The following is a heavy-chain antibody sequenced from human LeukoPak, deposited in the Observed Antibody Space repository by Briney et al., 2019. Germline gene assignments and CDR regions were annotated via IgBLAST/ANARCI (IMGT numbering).Heavy chain of an antibody. CDR2: ISGSGGRT. CDR3: AKLNMIVVAFDY. Sequence: PGGSLRLSCAASGFTFSSYAMSWVRQAPGKGVEGVSAISGSGGRTYYADSVKGGFTISRDNSKNTLYLQMNSLRAEDTAVYYCAKLNMIVVAFDYWGQGTLVTVSS. CDR1: GFTFSSYA. J-gene: IGHJ4*02. V-gene: IGHV3-23*01. D-gene: IGHD3-22*01.